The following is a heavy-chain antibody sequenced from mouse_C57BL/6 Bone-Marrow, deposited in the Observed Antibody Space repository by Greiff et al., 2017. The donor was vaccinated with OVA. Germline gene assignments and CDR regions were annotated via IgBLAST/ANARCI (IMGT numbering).Heavy chain of an antibody. CDR2: IWTGGGT. J-gene: IGHJ1*03. CDR1: GFSLTSYA. Sequence: VQLVESGPGLVAPSQSLSITCTVSGFSLTSYAISWVRQPPGKGLEWLGVIWTGGGTNYNSALKSRLSISKDNSKSQVFLKMNSLQTDDTARYYCARNYYSNYVPWYFDVWGTGTTVTVSS. D-gene: IGHD2-5*01. CDR3: ARNYYSNYVPWYFDV. V-gene: IGHV2-9-1*01.